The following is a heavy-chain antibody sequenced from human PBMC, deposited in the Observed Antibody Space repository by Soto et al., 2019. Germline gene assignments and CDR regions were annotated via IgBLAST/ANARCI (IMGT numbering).Heavy chain of an antibody. CDR1: GFAISTYW. J-gene: IGHJ6*02. Sequence: EVQLVESGGGLVQPGGSLRLSCAASGFAISTYWMHWVRQAPGKGLLWVSRIKFDGSSTYYADSVKGRFTISRDDAKNTLFLQMNGLRVDDTAVYYCARGAKNIYAMDVWGQGTTVTVSS. CDR3: ARGAKNIYAMDV. V-gene: IGHV3-74*01. CDR2: IKFDGSST.